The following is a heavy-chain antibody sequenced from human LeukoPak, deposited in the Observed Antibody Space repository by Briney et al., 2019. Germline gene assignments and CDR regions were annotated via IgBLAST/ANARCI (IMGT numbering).Heavy chain of an antibody. J-gene: IGHJ4*02. D-gene: IGHD3-22*01. Sequence: SETPSLTCTVSGDSISYTNYYWGWIRQPPGKGLEWIVSIYYSGRNYHKPSLKSRVTISVDTSKNQFYLKLTSVSAADTAVYYCASFPAYDSSGYYYVDYWGQGTLVTVSS. CDR2: IYYSGRN. V-gene: IGHV4-39*01. CDR3: ASFPAYDSSGYYYVDY. CDR1: GDSISYTNYY.